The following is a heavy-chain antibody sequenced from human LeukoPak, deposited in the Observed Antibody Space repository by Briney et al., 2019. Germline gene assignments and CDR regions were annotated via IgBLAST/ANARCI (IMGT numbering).Heavy chain of an antibody. D-gene: IGHD3-16*01. CDR1: GFTFSSYW. J-gene: IGHJ4*02. V-gene: IGHV3-7*04. CDR2: IKQDGSEK. CDR3: ARDQKNTFGGGYYFDY. Sequence: PGGSLRLSCAASGFTFSSYWMSWVRQAPGKGLEWVANIKQDGSEKYYVDSVKDRFTFSRDNAKNSLYLQMNSLRAEDTAVYYCARDQKNTFGGGYYFDYWGQGTLVTVSS.